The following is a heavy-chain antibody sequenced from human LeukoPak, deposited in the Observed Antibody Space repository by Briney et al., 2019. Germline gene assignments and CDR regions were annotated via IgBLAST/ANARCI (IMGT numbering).Heavy chain of an antibody. CDR2: IRYDGRNK. D-gene: IGHD3-16*01. Sequence: PGGSLRLSCAASGFTFSSYGMHWVRQAPGKGLEWVTFIRYDGRNKYYADSVKGRFTISRDNSKNTLYLQMNSLRAEDTAVYYCAKDANGGYYFDYWGQGTLVTVSS. J-gene: IGHJ4*02. V-gene: IGHV3-30*02. CDR3: AKDANGGYYFDY. CDR1: GFTFSSYG.